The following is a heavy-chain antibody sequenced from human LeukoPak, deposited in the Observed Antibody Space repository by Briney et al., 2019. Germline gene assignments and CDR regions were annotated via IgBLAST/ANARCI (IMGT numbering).Heavy chain of an antibody. CDR3: ARDSPDIVVVGAFHI. J-gene: IGHJ3*02. CDR1: GGTFSSYA. Sequence: ASVKVSCKASGGTFSSYAISWVRQTPGQGLEWMGWIGAYNGNTNYAQKLQGRVTMTTDTSTSTAYMELRSLRSDDTAVYYCARDSPDIVVVGAFHIWGQGTMVTVSS. CDR2: IGAYNGNT. V-gene: IGHV1-18*01. D-gene: IGHD2-15*01.